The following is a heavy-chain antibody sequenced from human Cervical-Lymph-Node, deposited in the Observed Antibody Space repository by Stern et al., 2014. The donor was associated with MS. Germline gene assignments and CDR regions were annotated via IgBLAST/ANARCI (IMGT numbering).Heavy chain of an antibody. Sequence: VQLVESGGGLVKAGGSLRLSCAASGFTFSDYYMSWIRQAPGKGLEWVSYISRGGTSVYYAESVEGRFTISRDNAKNSLFLHMNSLRAEDTAIYYCVRDLCKSRICYPFDYWGQGTPVTVSS. CDR3: VRDLCKSRICYPFDY. V-gene: IGHV3-11*01. CDR1: GFTFSDYY. CDR2: ISRGGTSV. D-gene: IGHD2-15*01. J-gene: IGHJ4*02.